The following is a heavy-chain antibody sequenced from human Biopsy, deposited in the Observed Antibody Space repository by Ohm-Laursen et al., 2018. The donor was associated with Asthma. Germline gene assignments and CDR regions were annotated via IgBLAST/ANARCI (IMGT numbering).Heavy chain of an antibody. J-gene: IGHJ4*02. CDR3: ARDQGDSKFDY. Sequence: PSLPRTFSGGSIKSDYWGWVPPPPRKGPGWTGLSSYSGFRKYNPSLKSRVTISVDTSKNQLSLNLTSVVAADTAVYYCARDQGDSKFDYWGQGILVTVSS. CDR1: GGSIKSDY. V-gene: IGHV4-59*01. CDR2: SSYSGFR. D-gene: IGHD3-16*01.